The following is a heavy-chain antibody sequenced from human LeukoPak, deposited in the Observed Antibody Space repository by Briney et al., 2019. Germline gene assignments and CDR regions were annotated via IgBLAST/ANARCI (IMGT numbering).Heavy chain of an antibody. CDR1: GASIRSSGYY. CDR2: IYHSGNT. D-gene: IGHD3-22*01. Sequence: SETLSLTCTVSGASIRSSGYYWSWIRQDPAKGLEWIGYIYHSGNTYYNPSLKSRVTFSLDTSKNQFSLKLRSVTAADTAVYYCARANYYDSTGHLPVVYPSDFWGQGTLVTVSS. CDR3: ARANYYDSTGHLPVVYPSDF. J-gene: IGHJ4*02. V-gene: IGHV4-31*03.